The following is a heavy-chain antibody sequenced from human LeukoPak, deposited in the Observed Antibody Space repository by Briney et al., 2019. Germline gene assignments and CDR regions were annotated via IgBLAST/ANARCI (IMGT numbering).Heavy chain of an antibody. CDR1: GFTFSDYY. CDR3: AKDGGEEVPAAAYFDY. Sequence: PGGSLRLSCAASGFTFSDYYMSWIRQAPGKGLEWVSYISSSGSTIYYADSVKGRFTISRDNAKNSLYLQMNSLRAEDTAVYYCAKDGGEEVPAAAYFDYWGQGTLVTVSS. J-gene: IGHJ4*02. D-gene: IGHD2-2*01. V-gene: IGHV3-11*01. CDR2: ISSSGSTI.